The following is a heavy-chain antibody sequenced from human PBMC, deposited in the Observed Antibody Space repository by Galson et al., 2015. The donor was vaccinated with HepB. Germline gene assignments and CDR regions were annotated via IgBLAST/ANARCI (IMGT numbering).Heavy chain of an antibody. CDR2: IWYDGSNM. V-gene: IGHV3-33*01. CDR3: ARGSGYSYGYPFDY. D-gene: IGHD5-18*01. J-gene: IGHJ4*02. CDR1: GFTFSTYG. Sequence: SPRLSCAASGFTFSTYGMHWVRQAPGKGLEWVAVIWYDGSNMYYTDSVKGRFIISRDNSKNALYLQMNSLRAEDTAVYYCARGSGYSYGYPFDYWGQGTLVTVSS.